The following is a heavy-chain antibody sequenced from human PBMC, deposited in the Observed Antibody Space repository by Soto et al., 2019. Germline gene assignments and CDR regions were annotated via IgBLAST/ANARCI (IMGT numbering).Heavy chain of an antibody. J-gene: IGHJ5*02. Sequence: SETLSLTCTVSGGSISSYYWSWIRQPPGKGLEWIGYIYYSGSTNYNPSLKSRVTISVDTSKNQFSLKLSSVTAADTAVYYCARGDDYYPNWFDPWGQGTLVTVSS. D-gene: IGHD3-10*01. CDR1: GGSISSYY. CDR2: IYYSGST. CDR3: ARGDDYYPNWFDP. V-gene: IGHV4-59*01.